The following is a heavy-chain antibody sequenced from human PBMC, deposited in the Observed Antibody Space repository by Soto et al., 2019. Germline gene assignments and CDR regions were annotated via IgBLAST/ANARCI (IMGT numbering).Heavy chain of an antibody. Sequence: QVQLVESGGGVVQPGRSLRLSCAASGFTFSSYGMHWVRQAPGKGLEWVAVIWYDGSNKYYADSVKGRFTISRDNSKNTLYLQMNSLRAEDTAVYYCARHLPRRQQWLLYYYYYGMDVWGQGTTVTVSS. CDR2: IWYDGSNK. J-gene: IGHJ6*02. CDR1: GFTFSSYG. V-gene: IGHV3-33*01. CDR3: ARHLPRRQQWLLYYYYYGMDV. D-gene: IGHD6-19*01.